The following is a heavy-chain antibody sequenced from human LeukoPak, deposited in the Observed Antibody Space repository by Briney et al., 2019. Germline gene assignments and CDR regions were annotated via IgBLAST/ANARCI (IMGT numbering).Heavy chain of an antibody. D-gene: IGHD3-22*01. Sequence: GGSLRLSCAASGFTFSTYWMSWVRQAPGKGLEWVSSISNGGGFKSYADSLEGRFAISRENAKNSLYLQMNSLRAEDTAVYYCATEYSDNSGYCFHWGQGTLVTVSS. J-gene: IGHJ4*02. CDR3: ATEYSDNSGYCFH. V-gene: IGHV3-21*01. CDR1: GFTFSTYW. CDR2: ISNGGGFK.